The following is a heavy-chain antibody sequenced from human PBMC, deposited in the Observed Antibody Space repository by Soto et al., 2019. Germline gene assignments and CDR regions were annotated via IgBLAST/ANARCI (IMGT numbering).Heavy chain of an antibody. CDR2: VYYTGST. V-gene: IGHV4-31*03. CDR1: GGSIRTGGYY. J-gene: IGHJ5*02. CDR3: AKDPSPQPTTVVTPGWFDP. Sequence: QVQLQESGPGLVKPSQTLSLTCTVSGGSIRTGGYYWSWIRQPPGKGLEWIGYVYYTGSTYYNPSLERRVTISVDMSKSQFSLKLSSVTAADTAVYYCAKDPSPQPTTVVTPGWFDPWGQGILVTVSS. D-gene: IGHD4-17*01.